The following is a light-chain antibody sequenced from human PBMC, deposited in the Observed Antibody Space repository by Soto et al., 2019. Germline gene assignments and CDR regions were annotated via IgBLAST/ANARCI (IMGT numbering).Light chain of an antibody. J-gene: IGKJ4*01. Sequence: EIVVTQSPATLSLSPEETATISCRASQTLSKYLVWYQQKPGQAPRLLISDASKRAPGIPARFSGSGSGTDFTLSISGLEPEDVAVYYCQQCSNWPVSVGGGTKVDIK. CDR2: DAS. CDR3: QQCSNWPVS. CDR1: QTLSKY. V-gene: IGKV3-11*01.